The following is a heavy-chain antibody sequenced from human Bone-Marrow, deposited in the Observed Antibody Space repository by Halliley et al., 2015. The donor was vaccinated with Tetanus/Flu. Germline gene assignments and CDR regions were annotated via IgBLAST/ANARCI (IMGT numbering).Heavy chain of an antibody. CDR2: FYYSGST. D-gene: IGHD5-18*01. V-gene: IGHV4-39*07. CDR3: ARGVGYNYGYPHFDY. Sequence: LRLSCTVSGDSISTSSYYWGWIRQPPGKGLEWIGSFYYSGSTYYNPSLKSRVTMSVDTSKNQFSLKLSSVTAADTAVYYCARGVGYNYGYPHFDYWGQGTLVTVSS. J-gene: IGHJ4*02. CDR1: GDSISTSSYY.